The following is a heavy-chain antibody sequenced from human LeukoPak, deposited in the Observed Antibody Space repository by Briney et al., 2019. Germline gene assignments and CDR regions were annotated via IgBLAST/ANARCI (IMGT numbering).Heavy chain of an antibody. V-gene: IGHV1-69*13. D-gene: IGHD3-10*01. CDR1: GGTFSSYA. CDR2: IIPNFGTA. Sequence: SVKVSCKASGGTFSSYAISWVRPAPGLGLEWMGGIIPNFGTANYAQKFQGRVTITADESTSTAYMELSSLRSEDTAVYYCAREKWPYYYGSGSYSPGNWFDPWGQGTLVTVPS. CDR3: AREKWPYYYGSGSYSPGNWFDP. J-gene: IGHJ5*02.